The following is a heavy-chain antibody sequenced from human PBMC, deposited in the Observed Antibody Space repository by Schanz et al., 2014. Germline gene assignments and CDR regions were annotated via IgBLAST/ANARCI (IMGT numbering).Heavy chain of an antibody. J-gene: IGHJ4*02. D-gene: IGHD6-19*01. Sequence: EVQLVESGGGLVKPGGSLRLSCAASGFTFSSYSMNWVRQAPGKGLEWVSVIYSGIGAYYADSVKDRFTVSRDNSKNTLYLQMNSLRAEDTALYYCAIIGVMVAVAGTRADYWGQGTLVTVSS. CDR3: AIIGVMVAVAGTRADY. V-gene: IGHV3-66*01. CDR1: GFTFSSYS. CDR2: IYSGIGA.